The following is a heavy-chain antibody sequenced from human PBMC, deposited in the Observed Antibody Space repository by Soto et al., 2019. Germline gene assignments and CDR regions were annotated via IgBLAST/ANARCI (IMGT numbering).Heavy chain of an antibody. CDR1: GGSISSGGYY. D-gene: IGHD1-7*01. CDR2: IYYSGST. V-gene: IGHV4-31*03. CDR3: ARASLELPWLWFDP. Sequence: PSETLSLTCTVSGGSISSGGYYWSWIRQHPGKGLEWIGYIYYSGSTYYNPSLKSRVTISVDTSKNQFSLKLSSVTAADPAVYSCARASLELPWLWFDPWGQGTLVTVSS. J-gene: IGHJ5*02.